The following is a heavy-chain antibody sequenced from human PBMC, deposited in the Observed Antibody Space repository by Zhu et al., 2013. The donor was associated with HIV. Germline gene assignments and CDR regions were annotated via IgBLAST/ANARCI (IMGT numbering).Heavy chain of an antibody. CDR1: GGTFSSYA. D-gene: IGHD3-22*01. CDR3: ACAAMIVVVIPPGGGGMDV. J-gene: IGHJ6*02. Sequence: QVQLVQSGAEVKKPGSSVKVSCKASGGTFSSYAISWVRQAPGQGLEWMGGIIPIFGTANYAQKFQGRVTITADKSTSTAYMELSSLRSEDTAVYYCACAAMIVVVIPPGGGGMDVWGQGTTVTVSS. CDR2: IIPIFGTA. V-gene: IGHV1-69*06.